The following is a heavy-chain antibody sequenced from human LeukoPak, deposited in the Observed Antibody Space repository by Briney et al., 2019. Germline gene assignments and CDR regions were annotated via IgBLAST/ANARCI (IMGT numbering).Heavy chain of an antibody. D-gene: IGHD6-19*01. CDR2: IARAGSAQ. CDR3: AREDTWGQWYFDH. CDR1: GFSFINHG. J-gene: IGHJ4*02. Sequence: GGSLRLSCFASGFSFINHGVHWVRQAPGKGRELVSVIARAGSAQFYASSVKGRFTLSRDNSKTMFFLQMNFLTAEDTAIYYCAREDTWGQWYFDHWGQGTPVTVSS. V-gene: IGHV3-30*03.